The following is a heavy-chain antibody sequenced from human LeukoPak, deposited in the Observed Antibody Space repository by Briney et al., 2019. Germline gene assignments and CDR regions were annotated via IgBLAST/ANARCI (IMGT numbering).Heavy chain of an antibody. D-gene: IGHD2-15*01. Sequence: PGGSLRLSCAASGFTFSDYYMSWIRQAPGKGLEWVSYISSSGSTIYYADSVKGRFTTSRDNAKNSLYLQMNSLRAEDTAVYYCARGSPIGYCSGGSCPDAFDIWGQGTMVTVSS. J-gene: IGHJ3*02. CDR2: ISSSGSTI. CDR1: GFTFSDYY. CDR3: ARGSPIGYCSGGSCPDAFDI. V-gene: IGHV3-11*04.